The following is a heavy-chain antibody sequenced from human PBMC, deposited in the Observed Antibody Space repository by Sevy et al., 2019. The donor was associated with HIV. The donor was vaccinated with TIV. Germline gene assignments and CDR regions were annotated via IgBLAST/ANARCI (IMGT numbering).Heavy chain of an antibody. V-gene: IGHV3-23*01. CDR2: ISASGDTT. J-gene: IGHJ4*02. D-gene: IGHD3-22*01. Sequence: GGSLRLSCAASGFTFSTYAMSWVRQAPGKGLEWVSAISASGDTTYYADSVKGRFTISRDKSESTLYLQMNSLRAEDTAIYYCTNHYDTGGRLDYFDYWGQGTLVTVFS. CDR3: TNHYDTGGRLDYFDY. CDR1: GFTFSTYA.